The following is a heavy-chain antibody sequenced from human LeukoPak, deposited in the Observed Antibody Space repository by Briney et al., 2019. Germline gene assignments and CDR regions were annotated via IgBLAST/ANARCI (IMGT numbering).Heavy chain of an antibody. CDR1: GGSVSSGSYY. CDR3: ATRRDGYNPLAWYFDL. CDR2: IYYSGST. V-gene: IGHV4-39*01. Sequence: SETLSLTCTVSGGSVSSGSYYWGWIRQPPGKGLEWIGSIYYSGSTYYNPSLKSRVTISVDTSKNQFSLKLSSVTAADTAVYYCATRRDGYNPLAWYFDLWGRGTLVTVSS. D-gene: IGHD5-24*01. J-gene: IGHJ2*01.